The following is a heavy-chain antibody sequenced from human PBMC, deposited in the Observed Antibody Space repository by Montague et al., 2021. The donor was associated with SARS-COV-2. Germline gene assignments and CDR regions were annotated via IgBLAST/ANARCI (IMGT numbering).Heavy chain of an antibody. CDR1: GGSISSGDYY. V-gene: IGHV4-61*08. CDR2: IYYSGST. D-gene: IGHD2-21*01. J-gene: IGHJ5*02. Sequence: SETLSLTCTVSGGSISSGDYYWSWIRQPPGKGLEWIGYIYYSGSTNYNPSLKSRVTISVDTSKNQFSLKLSSVTAADTAVYYCARGGDMNWFDPWGQGTLVTVSS. CDR3: ARGGDMNWFDP.